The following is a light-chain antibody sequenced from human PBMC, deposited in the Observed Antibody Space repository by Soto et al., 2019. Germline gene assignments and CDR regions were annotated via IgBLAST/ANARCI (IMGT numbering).Light chain of an antibody. V-gene: IGKV3-20*01. Sequence: EIVLTQSPGTLSLSPGERATLSCRASQSVSSSYLAWYQQKPGQAPRLLIYGASSRATGIPDTFSGSGSGTDFTLTISRLEPEDFAVYYCQQYGSSSTFGQGTKVEIK. J-gene: IGKJ1*01. CDR1: QSVSSSY. CDR2: GAS. CDR3: QQYGSSST.